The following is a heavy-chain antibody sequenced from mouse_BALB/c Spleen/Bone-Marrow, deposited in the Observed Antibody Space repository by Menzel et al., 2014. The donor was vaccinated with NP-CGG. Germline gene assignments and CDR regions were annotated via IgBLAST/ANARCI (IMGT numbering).Heavy chain of an antibody. CDR3: ARETAIVADLDY. D-gene: IGHD1-1*01. Sequence: QLPQSGPDLVKPSQSVSLTCTVTAYSITSDYGWHWIRQFPGNRLEWMAYIHYSGNTDYNPSLKSRISITRDTSKNQFFLQLNSVTTEDTATYYCARETAIVADLDYWGQGTTLTVSS. V-gene: IGHV3-1*02. CDR1: AYSITSDYG. CDR2: IHYSGNT. J-gene: IGHJ2*01.